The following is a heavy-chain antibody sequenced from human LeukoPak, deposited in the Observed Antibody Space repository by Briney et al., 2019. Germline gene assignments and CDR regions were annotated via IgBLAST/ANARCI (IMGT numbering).Heavy chain of an antibody. CDR1: GGSISSYY. CDR3: ARSRRGYSYGKDWYFDL. CDR2: IYYSGST. D-gene: IGHD5-18*01. V-gene: IGHV4-59*01. Sequence: PSETLSLTCTVSGGSISSYYWSWIRQPPGQGLEWIGYIYYSGSTNYNPSLKSRVTISVDTSKNQFSLKLSSVTAADTAVYYCARSRRGYSYGKDWYFDLWGRGTLVTVSS. J-gene: IGHJ2*01.